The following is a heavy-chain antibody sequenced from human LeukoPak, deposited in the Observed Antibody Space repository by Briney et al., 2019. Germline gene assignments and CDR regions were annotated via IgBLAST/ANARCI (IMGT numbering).Heavy chain of an antibody. D-gene: IGHD2/OR15-2a*01. CDR2: ISHSGST. Sequence: PSETLSLTCSVSDYPISSGYFWGWIRQPPGTGLEWIATISHSGSTYFNPSLKSRVIVSIDTSKNQFSLNLTSVTAADTAVYYCAREHCVGGYCYFLDYWGQGTLVTVSS. V-gene: IGHV4-38-2*02. J-gene: IGHJ4*02. CDR1: DYPISSGYF. CDR3: AREHCVGGYCYFLDY.